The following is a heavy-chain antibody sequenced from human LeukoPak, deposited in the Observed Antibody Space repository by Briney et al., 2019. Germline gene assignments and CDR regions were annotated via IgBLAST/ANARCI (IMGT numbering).Heavy chain of an antibody. V-gene: IGHV5-51*01. Sequence: GESLKIPCKGSGYSFTSYWIAWVRQMPGKGLEWMGIIYPGDSDTRYSPSFEGQVTISADKSITTAYLQWISLKASDTAMYYCARGEGYSYCFDYWGQGTLVTVSS. CDR2: IYPGDSDT. CDR1: GYSFTSYW. D-gene: IGHD5-18*01. J-gene: IGHJ4*02. CDR3: ARGEGYSYCFDY.